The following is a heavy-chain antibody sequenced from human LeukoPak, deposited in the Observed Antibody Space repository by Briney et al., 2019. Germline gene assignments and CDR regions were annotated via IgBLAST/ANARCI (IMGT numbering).Heavy chain of an antibody. D-gene: IGHD2-15*01. CDR1: GFTFSSYS. CDR2: ISSSSRTI. CDR3: ARAGSFSSSYGISWDY. Sequence: AGGSLRLSCAASGFTFSSYSMNWVRQAPGKGLEWVSYISSSSRTIYYADSVKGRFTISRDNAKNSLYLQMNSLRAEDTAVYYCARAGSFSSSYGISWDYWGQGALVAVSS. V-gene: IGHV3-48*01. J-gene: IGHJ4*02.